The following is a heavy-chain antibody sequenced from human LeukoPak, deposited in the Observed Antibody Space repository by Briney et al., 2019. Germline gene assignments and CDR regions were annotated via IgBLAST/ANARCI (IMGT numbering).Heavy chain of an antibody. CDR2: ISGSGGST. J-gene: IGHJ3*02. V-gene: IGHV3-23*01. D-gene: IGHD4-17*01. Sequence: GGSLRLSCSASGFTFSSYAMSWVRPAPGKGLEWVSAISGSGGSTYYADSVKGRFTISRDNSKNTLYLQMNSLRAEDTAVYYCARGGDYEGDAFDIWGQGTMVTVAS. CDR3: ARGGDYEGDAFDI. CDR1: GFTFSSYA.